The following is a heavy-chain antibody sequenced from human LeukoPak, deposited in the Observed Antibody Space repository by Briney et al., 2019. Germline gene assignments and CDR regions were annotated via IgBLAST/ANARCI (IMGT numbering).Heavy chain of an antibody. D-gene: IGHD3-22*01. J-gene: IGHJ4*02. CDR3: ARDQDGGKYYYESSGYAY. V-gene: IGHV3-21*01. Sequence: PGESLRLSCAASGFTFSSYGLNWVRQAPGKGLEWVSTISSGGHIYYEDSVKGRFTISRNNAKNPLFLQMNSLRAEDTAVYYCARDQDGGKYYYESSGYAYWGQGILVTVSS. CDR1: GFTFSSYG. CDR2: ISSGGHI.